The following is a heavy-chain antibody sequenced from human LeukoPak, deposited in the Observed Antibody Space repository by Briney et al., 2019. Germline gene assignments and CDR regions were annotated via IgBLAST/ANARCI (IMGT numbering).Heavy chain of an antibody. Sequence: GGSLRLSCAASLFPFSNHWMSWVLQAPGKGLEWVANIKEGESEKYYVASVKGRFTISRDNAKNSLYLQMNSLRVEDTAVYYCARQQHSGSYGYFDYWGQGTLVTVSS. J-gene: IGHJ4*02. CDR2: IKEGESEK. V-gene: IGHV3-7*01. CDR1: LFPFSNHW. CDR3: ARQQHSGSYGYFDY. D-gene: IGHD1-26*01.